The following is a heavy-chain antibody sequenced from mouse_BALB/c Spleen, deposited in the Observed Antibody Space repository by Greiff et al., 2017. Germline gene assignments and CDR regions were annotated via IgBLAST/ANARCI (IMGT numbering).Heavy chain of an antibody. D-gene: IGHD2-1*01. V-gene: IGHV5-15*02. J-gene: IGHJ3*01. CDR1: GFTFSDYG. Sequence: EVQRVESGGGLVQPGGSRKLSCAASGFTFSDYGMAWVRQAPGKGPEWVAFISNLAYSIYYADTVTGRFTISRENAKNTLYLEMSSLRSEDTAMYYCAREYGNYGWFAYWGQGTLVTVSA. CDR3: AREYGNYGWFAY. CDR2: ISNLAYSI.